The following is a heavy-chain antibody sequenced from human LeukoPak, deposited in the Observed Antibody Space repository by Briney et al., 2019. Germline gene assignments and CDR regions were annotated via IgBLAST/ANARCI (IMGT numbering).Heavy chain of an antibody. CDR3: AKGSGEDVVFADY. D-gene: IGHD3-10*01. Sequence: PGGSLRLSCAVSGFSFSGFGMHWVRQAPGKGLEWVGIISYDGSKKDIADSVRGRFTISKDNSKNTLYLQMNSLRPEDTAIYYCAKGSGEDVVFADYWGQGALVTVSS. CDR1: GFSFSGFG. CDR2: ISYDGSKK. J-gene: IGHJ4*02. V-gene: IGHV3-30*18.